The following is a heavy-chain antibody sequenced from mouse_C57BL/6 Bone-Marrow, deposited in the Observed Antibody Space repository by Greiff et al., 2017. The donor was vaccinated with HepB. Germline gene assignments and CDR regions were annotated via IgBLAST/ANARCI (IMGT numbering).Heavy chain of an antibody. Sequence: EVNVVESGGGLVQPGGSMKLSCVASGFTFSNYWMNWVRQSPEKGLEWVAQIRLKSDNYATHYAESVKGRFTISRDDSKSSVYLQMNNLRAGDTGIYYCTCRYYGGFAYWGQGTLVTVSA. CDR3: TCRYYGGFAY. V-gene: IGHV6-3*01. D-gene: IGHD1-1*01. CDR1: GFTFSNYW. J-gene: IGHJ3*01. CDR2: IRLKSDNYAT.